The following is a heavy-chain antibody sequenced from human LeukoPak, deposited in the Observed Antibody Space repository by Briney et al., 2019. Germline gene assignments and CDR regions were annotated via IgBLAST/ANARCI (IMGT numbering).Heavy chain of an antibody. CDR2: INHSGST. D-gene: IGHD3-9*01. CDR1: GGSFSGYY. J-gene: IGHJ4*02. CDR3: ASLSHYDILTYFDY. V-gene: IGHV4-34*01. Sequence: SETLSLTCAVYGGSFSGYYWSWIRQPPGKGLEWIGEINHSGSTNYNPSLKSRVTISVDTSKNQFSLELSSLNAADTAVYYCASLSHYDILTYFDYWGQGTLVTVSS.